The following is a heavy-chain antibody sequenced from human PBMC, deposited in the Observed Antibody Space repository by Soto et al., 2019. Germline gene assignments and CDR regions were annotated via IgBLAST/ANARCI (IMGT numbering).Heavy chain of an antibody. J-gene: IGHJ4*02. Sequence: GSLRLSCAASGFTFSSYGMHWVRQAPGKGLEWVAVISYDGSNKYYADSVKGRFTISRDNSKNTLYLQMNSLRAEDTAVYYCAKGFIAAAGNPFGYWGQGNLVTVSS. CDR3: AKGFIAAAGNPFGY. D-gene: IGHD6-13*01. CDR2: ISYDGSNK. V-gene: IGHV3-30*18. CDR1: GFTFSSYG.